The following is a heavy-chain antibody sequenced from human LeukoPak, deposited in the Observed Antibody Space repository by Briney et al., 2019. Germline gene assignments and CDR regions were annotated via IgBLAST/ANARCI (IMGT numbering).Heavy chain of an antibody. CDR2: NNPNNGGT. J-gene: IGHJ4*02. D-gene: IGHD3-22*01. Sequence: ASVKVSCKASGYTFTGYYMHWVRQAPGQGLEWMGWNNPNNGGTNYAQKFQGRVTMTRDTSISTAYMELSRLRSDDTAVYYCARTSDTSGYYLIWGQGSLATVSS. CDR3: ARTSDTSGYYLI. CDR1: GYTFTGYY. V-gene: IGHV1-2*02.